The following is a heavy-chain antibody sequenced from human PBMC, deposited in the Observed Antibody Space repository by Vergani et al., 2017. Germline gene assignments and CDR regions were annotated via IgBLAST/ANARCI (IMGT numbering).Heavy chain of an antibody. J-gene: IGHJ5*02. Sequence: QLQLQESGSGLVKPSQTLSLTCAVSGGSISSGGYSWSWIRQPPGKGLEWIGYIYHSGSTYYNPSLKSRVTISVDRSKNQFSLKLSSVTAADTAVYYCARSTFGVVPAGFDPWGQGTLVTVSS. D-gene: IGHD3-3*01. CDR3: ARSTFGVVPAGFDP. CDR1: GGSISSGGYS. CDR2: IYHSGST. V-gene: IGHV4-30-2*01.